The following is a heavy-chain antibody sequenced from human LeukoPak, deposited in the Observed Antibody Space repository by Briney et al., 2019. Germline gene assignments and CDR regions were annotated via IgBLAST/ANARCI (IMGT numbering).Heavy chain of an antibody. D-gene: IGHD6-13*01. CDR3: TTDHLYSSSWYYYYYYMDV. Sequence: SETLSLTCAVSGGSISSSNWWSWVRQPPGRGLERIGELYHSGRTNYNPSLKSRVTMSVDTSKNQCSLNLKSVTPESTAVYYCTTDHLYSSSWYYYYYYMDVWGKGTTVTISS. V-gene: IGHV4-4*02. J-gene: IGHJ6*03. CDR1: GGSISSSNW. CDR2: LYHSGRT.